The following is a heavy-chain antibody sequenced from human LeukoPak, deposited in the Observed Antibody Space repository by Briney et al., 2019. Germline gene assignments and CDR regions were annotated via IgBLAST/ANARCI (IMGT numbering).Heavy chain of an antibody. Sequence: GGSLRLSCAASGFTFSSYEMNWVRQAPGKGLEWVSYISSSGSTIYYADSVKGRFTISRDNAKNSLYLQMNSLRAEDTAVYYCAREFGTANDAFDIWGQGTMVTVSS. CDR3: AREFGTANDAFDI. V-gene: IGHV3-48*03. CDR2: ISSSGSTI. CDR1: GFTFSSYE. J-gene: IGHJ3*02. D-gene: IGHD1-1*01.